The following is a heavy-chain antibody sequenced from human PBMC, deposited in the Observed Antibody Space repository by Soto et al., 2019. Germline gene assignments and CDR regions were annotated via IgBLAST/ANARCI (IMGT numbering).Heavy chain of an antibody. V-gene: IGHV3-23*01. CDR3: ARDERITMIVGPVAGDA. CDR2: VSASGLNT. Sequence: PGGSLRLSCAASGFTFSTYAMAWVRQAPGKGLEWVSGVSASGLNTYYADPVKGRFYISRDNAKNTLSLHMNSLRAEDTALYYCARDERITMIVGPVAGDAWGQGTLVTVSS. J-gene: IGHJ5*02. D-gene: IGHD3-22*01. CDR1: GFTFSTYA.